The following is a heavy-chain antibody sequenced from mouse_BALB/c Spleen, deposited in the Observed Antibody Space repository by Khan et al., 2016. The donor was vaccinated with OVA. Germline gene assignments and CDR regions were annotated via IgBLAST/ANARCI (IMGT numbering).Heavy chain of an antibody. D-gene: IGHD2-1*01. CDR3: ARDGNYMDY. CDR2: IYYSGSI. Sequence: EVQLVELGPDLVKPSQSLSLTCTVTGYSITSGYSWHWIRQIPGNKLEWMGYIYYSGSINYNPSLKSRISITRDTSKNQFFLQLSSVTTEDTATYYCARDGNYMDYWGQGTSVTVSS. V-gene: IGHV3-1*02. CDR1: GYSITSGYS. J-gene: IGHJ4*01.